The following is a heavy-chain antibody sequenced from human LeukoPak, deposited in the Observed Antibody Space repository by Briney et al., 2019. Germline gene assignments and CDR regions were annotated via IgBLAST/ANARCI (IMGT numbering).Heavy chain of an antibody. Sequence: PSETLSLTCTVSGVSIRGYYWSWIRQPPGKGLEFIGYIYSSGSTNYNPSLKSRVTISVDTSKNQFSLKLSSVTATDTAVYYCARGSGWYAYWGQGTLVTISS. V-gene: IGHV4-59*01. D-gene: IGHD6-19*01. CDR1: GVSIRGYY. CDR3: ARGSGWYAY. J-gene: IGHJ4*02. CDR2: IYSSGST.